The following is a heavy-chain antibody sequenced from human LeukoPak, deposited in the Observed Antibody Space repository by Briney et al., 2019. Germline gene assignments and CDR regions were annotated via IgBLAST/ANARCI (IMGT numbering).Heavy chain of an antibody. CDR2: INSDGSEG. J-gene: IGHJ3*01. V-gene: IGHV3-7*03. Sequence: GGSLRLSCAVSGFTFSGFWMSWSRQAPGKGLDWVASINSDGSEGYYADVVKGRFTISRDNAKNSLYLQINSLRAEDTAVYYCARSSYSSSSSVWGQGTMVTVSS. CDR3: ARSSYSSSSSV. CDR1: GFTFSGFW. D-gene: IGHD6-6*01.